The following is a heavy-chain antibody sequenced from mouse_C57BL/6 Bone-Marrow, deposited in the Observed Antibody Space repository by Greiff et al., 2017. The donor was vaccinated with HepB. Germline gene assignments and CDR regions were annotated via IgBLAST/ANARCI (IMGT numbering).Heavy chain of an antibody. D-gene: IGHD1-1*01. CDR3: ARYPFYYGSTPYYAMDY. CDR1: GYTFTSYW. V-gene: IGHV1-55*01. Sequence: QVQLKQPGAELVKPGASVKMSCKASGYTFTSYWITWVKQRPGQGLEWIGDIYPGSGSTNYNEKFKSKATLTVDTSSSTAYMQLSSLTSEDSAVYYCARYPFYYGSTPYYAMDYWGQGTSVTVSS. J-gene: IGHJ4*01. CDR2: IYPGSGST.